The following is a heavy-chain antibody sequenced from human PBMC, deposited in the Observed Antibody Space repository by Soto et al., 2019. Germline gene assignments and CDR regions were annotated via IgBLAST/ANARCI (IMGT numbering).Heavy chain of an antibody. V-gene: IGHV3-9*01. J-gene: IGHJ4*02. CDR1: GFNFGNYA. Sequence: VLLVESGGGLVQPGRSLRLSCAVSGFNFGNYAMHWVRQAPGKGLEWVAAINWNSDKVAYAGSVLGRFTIFRDSAKNSLHLQMNDLTNEDTALYYCAKDKGGTPYYIDSWVQGSLVTVSS. CDR2: INWNSDKV. CDR3: AKDKGGTPYYIDS. D-gene: IGHD6-25*01.